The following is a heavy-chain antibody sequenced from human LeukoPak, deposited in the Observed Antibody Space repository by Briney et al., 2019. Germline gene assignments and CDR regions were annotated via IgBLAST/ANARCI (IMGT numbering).Heavy chain of an antibody. V-gene: IGHV4-4*07. CDR2: IYTSGST. CDR3: ARTTYYYDSSGYYLADAFDI. CDR1: GGSISSYY. Sequence: SETLSLTCTVSGGSISSYYWSWIRQPAGKGLEWIGRIYTSGSTNYNPSLKSRVTMSVDTSKNQFSLKLSSVTAADTAVYYCARTTYYYDSSGYYLADAFDIWGQGTMVTVSS. J-gene: IGHJ3*02. D-gene: IGHD3-22*01.